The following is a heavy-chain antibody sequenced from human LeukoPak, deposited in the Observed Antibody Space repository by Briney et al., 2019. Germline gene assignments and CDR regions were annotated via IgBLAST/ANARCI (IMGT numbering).Heavy chain of an antibody. V-gene: IGHV4-59*01. CDR1: GGSISSYY. Sequence: SETLSLTCTVSGGSISSYYWSWIRQPPGKGLEWIGYIYYSGSTNYNPSLKSRVTISVDTSKNQFSLKLSSATAADTAVYYCASFSSDGSGYDYWGQGTLVTVSS. CDR2: IYYSGST. CDR3: ASFSSDGSGYDY. J-gene: IGHJ4*02. D-gene: IGHD3-10*01.